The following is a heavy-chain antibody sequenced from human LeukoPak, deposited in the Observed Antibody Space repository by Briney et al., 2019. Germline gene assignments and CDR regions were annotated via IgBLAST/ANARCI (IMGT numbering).Heavy chain of an antibody. CDR1: GFTFSSYA. CDR3: AKDTSMGSGYLYYYYYMDV. CDR2: ISGSGGST. D-gene: IGHD3-22*01. Sequence: GGSLRLSCAASGFTFSSYAMSWVRQAPGKGLEWVSGISGSGGSTDYADSVKGRFTISRDNSKNTLYLQMNSLRAEDTAVYHCAKDTSMGSGYLYYYYYMDVWGKGTTVTVSS. V-gene: IGHV3-23*01. J-gene: IGHJ6*03.